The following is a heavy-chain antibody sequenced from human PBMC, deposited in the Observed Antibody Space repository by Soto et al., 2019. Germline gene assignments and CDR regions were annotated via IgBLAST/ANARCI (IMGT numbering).Heavy chain of an antibody. J-gene: IGHJ4*02. D-gene: IGHD3-16*02. CDR3: GGRRITFGGVIEPPDY. CDR2: ISAYNGNT. CDR1: GYTFTSYG. Sequence: ASVKVSCKASGYTFTSYGTSWVRQAPGQGLEWMGWISAYNGNTNYAQKLQGRVTMTTDTSTSTAYMELRSLRSDDTAVHYCGGRRITFGGVIEPPDYWGQGTLVTVSS. V-gene: IGHV1-18*01.